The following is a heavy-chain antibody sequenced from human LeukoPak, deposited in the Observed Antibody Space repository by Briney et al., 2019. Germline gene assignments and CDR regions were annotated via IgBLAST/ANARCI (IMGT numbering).Heavy chain of an antibody. V-gene: IGHV3-30*18. J-gene: IGHJ5*02. CDR2: ISYDGSNK. CDR1: GFTFSSYG. CDR3: AKVRGSGSYNNWFDP. D-gene: IGHD3-10*01. Sequence: GGSLRLSCAASGFTFSSYGMHWVRQAPGKGLEWVAVISYDGSNKYYADSVKGRFTISRDNSKNTLYLQMSSLRAEDTAVYYCAKVRGSGSYNNWFDPWGQGTLVTVSS.